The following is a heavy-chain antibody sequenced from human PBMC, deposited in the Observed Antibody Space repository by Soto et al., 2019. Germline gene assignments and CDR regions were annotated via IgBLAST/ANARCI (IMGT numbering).Heavy chain of an antibody. V-gene: IGHV1-69*01. Sequence: QVQLVQSGAEVKKPGSSVKVSCKASGGTFSSYAISWVRQAPGQGLEWMGGIIPIFGTANYAQKFQGRVTITADESTSAAYMELSSLRSEYTAVYYCAREFPRAAPFDYWGQGTLVTVSS. CDR1: GGTFSSYA. CDR3: AREFPRAAPFDY. D-gene: IGHD2-15*01. J-gene: IGHJ4*02. CDR2: IIPIFGTA.